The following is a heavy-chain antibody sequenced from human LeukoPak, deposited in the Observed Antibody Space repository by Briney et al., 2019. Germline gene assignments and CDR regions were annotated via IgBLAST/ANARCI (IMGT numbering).Heavy chain of an antibody. J-gene: IGHJ4*02. CDR1: GYTFTTYD. D-gene: IGHD4-23*01. V-gene: IGHV1-8*01. CDR2: MNPNSGNT. CDR3: ARALLAGAMRWFY. Sequence: GASVKVSCKASGYTFTTYDISWVRQATGQGLEWMGWMNPNSGNTGYAQKFQGRVTMTRDTSISTAYMELCSLRSEDTAVYYCARALLAGAMRWFYWGQGTLVTVSS.